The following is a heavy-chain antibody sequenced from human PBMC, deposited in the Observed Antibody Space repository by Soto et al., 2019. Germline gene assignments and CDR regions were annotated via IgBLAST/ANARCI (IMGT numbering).Heavy chain of an antibody. CDR3: ARHGSASYDFWSGCPQLFDP. V-gene: IGHV4-39*01. Sequence: SETLSLTCTVSGGSISSSSYCWGWIRQPPGKGLEWIGSIYYSGSTYYNPSLKSRVTISVDTSKNQFSLKLSSVTAADTAVYYCARHGSASYDFWSGCPQLFDPWGQGTLVTVSS. D-gene: IGHD3-3*01. J-gene: IGHJ5*02. CDR1: GGSISSSSYC. CDR2: IYYSGST.